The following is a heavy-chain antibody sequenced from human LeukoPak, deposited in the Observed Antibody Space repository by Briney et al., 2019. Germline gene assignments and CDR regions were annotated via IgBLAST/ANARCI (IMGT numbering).Heavy chain of an antibody. CDR1: GYTFTSYY. CDR2: INPSGGST. D-gene: IGHD2-2*02. CDR3: ARGIVVVPAAIKFRTLDY. J-gene: IGHJ4*02. V-gene: IGHV1-46*01. Sequence: GASVKVSCKASGYTFTSYYIHWVRQAPGQGLEWMGIINPSGGSTSYAQKFQGRVTMTRDTSTSTVYMELSSLRSEDTAVYYCARGIVVVPAAIKFRTLDYWAREPWSPSPQ.